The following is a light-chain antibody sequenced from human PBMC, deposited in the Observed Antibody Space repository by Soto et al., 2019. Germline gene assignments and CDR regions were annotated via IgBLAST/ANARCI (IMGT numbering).Light chain of an antibody. J-gene: IGLJ3*02. CDR3: VSYTTTSPWE. CDR1: SSDVGAYNY. CDR2: EVT. Sequence: QSVLTQPASVSGSPGQAITISCTCSSSDVGAYNYVSWYQHQPRKDPKVIIYEVTNRPSGVSQRFSGSKSGNTASLTISGLQAEDEADHYCVSYTTTSPWELGGRTKVTVL. V-gene: IGLV2-14*01.